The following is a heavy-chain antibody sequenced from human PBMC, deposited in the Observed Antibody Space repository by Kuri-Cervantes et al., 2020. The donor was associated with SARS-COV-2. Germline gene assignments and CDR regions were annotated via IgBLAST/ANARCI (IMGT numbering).Heavy chain of an antibody. CDR1: GFPFSDYA. J-gene: IGHJ5*02. D-gene: IGHD2-2*01. CDR2: IGGSGGIT. CDR3: AKAGGIEIPAATNWFDP. V-gene: IGHV3-23*01. Sequence: GGSLRLSCAVSGFPFSDYAMSWVRQAPGKGLEWVSGIGGSGGITYYADSVKGRFTISRDNSKNTLYLQMTSLSAGDTAIYYCAKAGGIEIPAATNWFDPWGQGTLVTVSS.